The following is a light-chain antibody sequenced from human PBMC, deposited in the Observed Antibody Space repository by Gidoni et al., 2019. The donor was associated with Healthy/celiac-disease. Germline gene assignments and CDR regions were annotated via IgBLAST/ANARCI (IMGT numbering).Light chain of an antibody. CDR3: QQSNSTPRT. CDR2: AAS. Sequence: DIQLTQYPSSLSASVGDRVTMTCRASQSISSYLNWYQQKPGKAPKLLIYAASSLQSGVPSRFSGSGSGTDFTLTISSLQPEDFATYYCQQSNSTPRTFGQGTKVEIK. V-gene: IGKV1-39*01. J-gene: IGKJ1*01. CDR1: QSISSY.